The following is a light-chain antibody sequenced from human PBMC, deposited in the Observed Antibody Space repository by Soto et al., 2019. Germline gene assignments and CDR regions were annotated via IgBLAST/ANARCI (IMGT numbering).Light chain of an antibody. CDR2: EDD. CDR1: SGSIASNY. V-gene: IGLV6-57*04. CDR3: QSYNSRNVV. J-gene: IGLJ2*01. Sequence: NFMLTQPHSLSESPGKTVTISCTRSSGSIASNYVQWHQQRPGSAPLTVIYEDDQRPSGVPDRFSGSIDRSSNSASLTISGLKTEDEADYSCQSYNSRNVVFGGGTKLTVL.